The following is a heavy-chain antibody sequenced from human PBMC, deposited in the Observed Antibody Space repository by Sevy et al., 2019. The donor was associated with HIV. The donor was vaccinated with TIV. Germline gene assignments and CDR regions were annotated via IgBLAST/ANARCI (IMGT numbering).Heavy chain of an antibody. Sequence: GGSLRLSCAASGFTFSYYSMNWVRQAPGKGLEWVSSISTASRYIYYADSLKGRVTISRDNAKNSLYLQMNSLRAEDTAVYYCARGPYYDFWYFDLWGRGTLVTVSS. D-gene: IGHD3-3*01. J-gene: IGHJ2*01. CDR3: ARGPYYDFWYFDL. V-gene: IGHV3-21*01. CDR2: ISTASRYI. CDR1: GFTFSYYS.